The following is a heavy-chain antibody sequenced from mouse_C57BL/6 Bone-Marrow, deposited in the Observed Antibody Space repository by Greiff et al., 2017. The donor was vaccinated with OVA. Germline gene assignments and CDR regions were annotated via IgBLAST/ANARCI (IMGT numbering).Heavy chain of an antibody. Sequence: QVQLQQPGAELVKPGASVKMSCKASGYTFTSYWITWVKQRPGQGLEWIGDIYPGSGSTNYNEKFKGKATLTVDTSSSTAYMQLSSLTSEDSAVYYCARCRTTVVPDVWGTGTTVTVSS. J-gene: IGHJ1*03. CDR2: IYPGSGST. D-gene: IGHD1-1*01. CDR3: ARCRTTVVPDV. V-gene: IGHV1-55*01. CDR1: GYTFTSYW.